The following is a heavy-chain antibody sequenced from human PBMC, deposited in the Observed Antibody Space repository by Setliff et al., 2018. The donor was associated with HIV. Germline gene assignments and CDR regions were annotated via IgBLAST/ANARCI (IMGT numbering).Heavy chain of an antibody. V-gene: IGHV4-59*01. D-gene: IGHD5-18*01. J-gene: IGHJ6*03. CDR2: IYYSGST. CDR1: GGSISSYY. CDR3: ARERSGYSYGYGYYYYYMDV. Sequence: SETLSLTCTVSGGSISSYYWSWIGQPPGKGLEWIGYIYYSGSTNYNPSLKGRVTISVDTSKNQFSLKLSSVTAADTAVYYCARERSGYSYGYGYYYYYMDVWGKGTTVTVSS.